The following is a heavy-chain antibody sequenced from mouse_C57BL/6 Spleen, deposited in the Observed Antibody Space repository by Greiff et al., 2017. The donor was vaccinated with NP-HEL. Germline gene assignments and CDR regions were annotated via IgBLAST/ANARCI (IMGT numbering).Heavy chain of an antibody. CDR2: IDPSDSYT. CDR1: GYTFTSYW. Sequence: QVQLQQSGAELVMPGASVKLSCKASGYTFTSYWMHWVKQRPGQGLEWIGEIDPSDSYTNYNQKFKGKSTLTVDKSSSTAYMQLSSLTSEDSAVYYCARYENYAMDYWGQGTSVTVSS. CDR3: ARYENYAMDY. D-gene: IGHD2-12*01. J-gene: IGHJ4*01. V-gene: IGHV1-69*01.